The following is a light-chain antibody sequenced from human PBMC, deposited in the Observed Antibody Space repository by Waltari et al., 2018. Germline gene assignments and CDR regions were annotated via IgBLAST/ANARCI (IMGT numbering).Light chain of an antibody. CDR1: NRDISNYNY. V-gene: IGLV2-14*01. J-gene: IGLJ2*01. CDR2: EVS. CDR3: SSYSGTSNSVV. Sequence: QSALTQPASVSGSPGQSITISCSGTNRDISNYNYVSWYQHHPGSGPQLVIYEVSNRPSGISSRFSGSKSGSTASLTISGLQAEDEAIYFCSSYSGTSNSVVFGGGTKLTVL.